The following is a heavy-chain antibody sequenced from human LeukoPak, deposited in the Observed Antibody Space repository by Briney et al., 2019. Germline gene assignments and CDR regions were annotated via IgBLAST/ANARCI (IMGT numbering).Heavy chain of an antibody. D-gene: IGHD3-22*01. V-gene: IGHV1-46*01. CDR1: GNTFTSYY. J-gene: IGHJ4*02. CDR3: ARTYYYDSSGYYPLAY. Sequence: ASVKVSCKASGNTFTSYYMHWVRQAPGQGLEWMGIIDPSGGTYAQRFQGRVTMTRDTSTSTVCMELSSLRSEDTAVYFCARTYYYDSSGYYPLAYWGQGTLVTVSS. CDR2: IDPSGG.